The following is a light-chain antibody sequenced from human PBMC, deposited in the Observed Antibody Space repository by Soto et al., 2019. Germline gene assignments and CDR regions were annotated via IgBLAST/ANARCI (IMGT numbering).Light chain of an antibody. CDR1: SSDVGGYNY. J-gene: IGLJ2*01. CDR3: SSYTSSSSVV. V-gene: IGLV2-14*01. CDR2: EVS. Sequence: QSALTQPASVSRSPGQSITISCTGTSSDVGGYNYVSWYQQHPGKAPKLMIYEVSNRPSGVSNRFSGSKSGNTASLTISGLQAEDEAAYYCSSYTSSSSVVFGGGTQLTVL.